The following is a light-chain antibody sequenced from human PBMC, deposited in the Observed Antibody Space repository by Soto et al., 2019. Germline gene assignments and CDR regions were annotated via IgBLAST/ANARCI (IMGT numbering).Light chain of an antibody. J-gene: IGKJ1*01. CDR1: QSVSSSY. CDR2: GAS. CDR3: QQYGSSPSWT. V-gene: IGKV3-20*01. Sequence: EMVLTQSPGTLSLSPGERATLSCRASQSVSSSYLAWYQQKPGQAPRLLIYGASSRATGIPDRFSGSGSGTDFNLTISRLEPEDFAVYYCQQYGSSPSWTVGQGTKGEIK.